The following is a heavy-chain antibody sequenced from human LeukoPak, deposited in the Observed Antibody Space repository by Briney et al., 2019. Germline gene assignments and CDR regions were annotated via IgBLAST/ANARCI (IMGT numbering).Heavy chain of an antibody. J-gene: IGHJ3*02. Sequence: PGGSLRLSCAASGFDFNIYSMNWVRQAPGKGLEWVASISSRSLYIYYPDSLRGRFTIYRDNAEKSLYLQMNDLRAEDTAVYYCSRDLDCTVTACYGGDDSFDIWGQGTMVTVSS. V-gene: IGHV3-21*01. D-gene: IGHD2-8*02. CDR1: GFDFNIYS. CDR2: ISSRSLYI. CDR3: SRDLDCTVTACYGGDDSFDI.